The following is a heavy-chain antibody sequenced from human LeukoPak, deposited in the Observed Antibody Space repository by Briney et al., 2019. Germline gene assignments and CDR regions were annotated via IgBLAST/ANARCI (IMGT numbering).Heavy chain of an antibody. CDR1: GYTFSHYG. J-gene: IGHJ4*02. CDR3: ARSGHNWSCDS. V-gene: IGHV1-3*01. D-gene: IGHD5-24*01. CDR2: INAGNGGDT. Sequence: ASVKVSCKAYGYTFSHYGVQWVRQAPGQTPEWMGWINAGNGGDTKYSQKFQARLTMTTDTSATTVYMELNSLRSEDTAVYYCARSGHNWSCDSWGQGTLVTVSS.